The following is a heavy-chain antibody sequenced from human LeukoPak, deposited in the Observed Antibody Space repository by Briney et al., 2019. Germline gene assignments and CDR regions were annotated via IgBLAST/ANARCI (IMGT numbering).Heavy chain of an antibody. J-gene: IGHJ6*03. CDR1: GFAFSDYY. CDR2: ISSSGSTI. D-gene: IGHD5-18*01. CDR3: ARRYSYGYRYYYYMDV. V-gene: IGHV3-11*04. Sequence: GGSLRLSCAASGFAFSDYYMSWIRQAPGKGLEWVSYISSSGSTIYYADSVKGRFTISRDNAKNSLYLQMNSLRAEDTAVYYCARRYSYGYRYYYYMDVWGKGTTVTVSS.